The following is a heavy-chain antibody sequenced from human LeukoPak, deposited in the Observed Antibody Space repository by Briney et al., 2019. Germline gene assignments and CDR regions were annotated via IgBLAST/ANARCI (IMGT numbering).Heavy chain of an antibody. V-gene: IGHV4-4*02. CDR1: GDSIISNNW. CDR3: ARDPIPVPGVNFDY. D-gene: IGHD6-19*01. CDR2: IYHDGST. Sequence: SGTLSLTCVVSGDSIISNNWWNWVRQPPGKGLEWIGQIYHDGSTTYNPSLESRVTIVVDKSNNQFSLKLTSVTAADTAVYYCARDPIPVPGVNFDYWGQGTLVTVSS. J-gene: IGHJ4*02.